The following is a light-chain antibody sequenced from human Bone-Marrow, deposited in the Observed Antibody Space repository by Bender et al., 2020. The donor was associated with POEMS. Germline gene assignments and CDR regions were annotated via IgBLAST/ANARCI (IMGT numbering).Light chain of an antibody. CDR2: GNN. CDR3: VAWDASLNGWV. V-gene: IGLV1-50*01. CDR1: SSNIGAGYD. J-gene: IGLJ3*02. Sequence: QSVLTQPPSVSGAPGQRVTISCTGSSSNIGAGYDVNWYQQVPGTPPKLLIYGNNNRPSGVPDRFSGSKSGTSASLAITGLQSDDEAIYFCVAWDASLNGWVFGGGTKLTVL.